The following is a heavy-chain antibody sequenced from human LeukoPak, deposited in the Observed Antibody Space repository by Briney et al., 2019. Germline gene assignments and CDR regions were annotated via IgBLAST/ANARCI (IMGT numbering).Heavy chain of an antibody. Sequence: GGSLRLSCTASGFTFSTYAMSWVRQAPGKGLEWVSYISSSGGTLYYADSVKGRFTISRDNAKNSLYLQMNSLRADDTAVYYCAGQRRFLKWLFQGWGQGNLVTVSS. V-gene: IGHV3-48*03. CDR2: ISSSGGTL. CDR1: GFTFSTYA. D-gene: IGHD3-3*01. J-gene: IGHJ4*02. CDR3: AGQRRFLKWLFQG.